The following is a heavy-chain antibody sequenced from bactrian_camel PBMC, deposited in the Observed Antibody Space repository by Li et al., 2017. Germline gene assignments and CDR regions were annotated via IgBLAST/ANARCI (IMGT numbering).Heavy chain of an antibody. CDR1: GFTFSRPY. CDR2: IYSRGNSI. V-gene: IGHV3-2*01. Sequence: HVQLVESGGGLVQPGGSLRLACEASGFTFSRPYMTWVRQAPGKGLEWVSSIYSRGNSIFYADSVKGRFTISRDNAKNTLYLQMNSLKPEDTAMYYCAAAPYVGASGYCYAHLVTAYSHSGQGTQVPV. J-gene: IGHJ4*01. CDR3: AAAPYVGASGYCYAHLVTAYSH. D-gene: IGHD1*01.